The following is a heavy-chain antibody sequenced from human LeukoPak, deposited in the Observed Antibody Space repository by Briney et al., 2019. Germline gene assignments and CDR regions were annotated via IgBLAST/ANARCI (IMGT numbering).Heavy chain of an antibody. Sequence: GGSLRLSCAASGFIFSGYWMHWVRQAPGKGVVWVSHINSDGSGTNYTDSVKGRFTISRDNAKNTLYLQMNSLRAEDTAVYYCAKGATYYDIWSGYHHDAFDIWGQGTMVTVSS. CDR2: INSDGSGT. D-gene: IGHD3-3*01. CDR3: AKGATYYDIWSGYHHDAFDI. J-gene: IGHJ3*02. CDR1: GFIFSGYW. V-gene: IGHV3-74*01.